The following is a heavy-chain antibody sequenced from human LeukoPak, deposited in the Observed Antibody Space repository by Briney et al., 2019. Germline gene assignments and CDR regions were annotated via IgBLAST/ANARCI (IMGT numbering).Heavy chain of an antibody. V-gene: IGHV3-30-3*01. CDR2: ISYDGSNK. D-gene: IGHD5-24*01. Sequence: GGSLRLSCAASGSTFSSYAMHWVRQAPGKGLEWVAVISYDGSNKYYADSVKGRFTISRDNSKNTLYLQMNSLRAEDMAVYYCARGIRDGYKKGYYFDYWGQGTLVTVSS. CDR3: ARGIRDGYKKGYYFDY. CDR1: GSTFSSYA. J-gene: IGHJ4*02.